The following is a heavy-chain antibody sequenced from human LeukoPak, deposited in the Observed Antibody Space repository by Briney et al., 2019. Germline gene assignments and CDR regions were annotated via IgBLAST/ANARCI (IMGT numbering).Heavy chain of an antibody. V-gene: IGHV3-30*02. CDR2: IRYDGSDK. Sequence: GGSLRLSCAASGFTFSTYGMRWVRQAPGKGLEWVAFIRYDGSDKYYADSVKGRFTISRDNSKNTLYLQMNSLRAEDTAVYYCAKDRNFDWLLGFFDYWGQGTLVTVSS. J-gene: IGHJ4*02. CDR1: GFTFSTYG. CDR3: AKDRNFDWLLGFFDY. D-gene: IGHD3-9*01.